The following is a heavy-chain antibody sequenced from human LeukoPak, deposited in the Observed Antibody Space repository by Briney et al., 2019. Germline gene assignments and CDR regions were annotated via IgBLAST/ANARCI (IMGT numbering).Heavy chain of an antibody. D-gene: IGHD3-10*01. V-gene: IGHV1-18*01. J-gene: IGHJ4*02. CDR3: ARDRGSMVRGVIDLPFDY. Sequence: GASVKVSCKASGYTFTSYGISWVRQAPGQGLEWMGWISAYNGNTNYAQKLQGRVTMTTDTSTSTAYMELRSPRSDDTAVYYCARDRGSMVRGVIDLPFDYWGQGTLVTVSS. CDR2: ISAYNGNT. CDR1: GYTFTSYG.